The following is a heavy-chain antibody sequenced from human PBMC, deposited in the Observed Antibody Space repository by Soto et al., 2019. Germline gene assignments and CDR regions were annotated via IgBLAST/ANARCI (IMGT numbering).Heavy chain of an antibody. D-gene: IGHD6-19*01. CDR1: GFTFTDYW. J-gene: IGHJ6*03. Sequence: PGGSLRLSCAASGFTFTDYWMSWVRQAPGKGLEWVANVKQGGSEKNYVDSVKGRFTISRDNAKNSVSLEMNSLRVEDTAVYYCARQESVSFKEWLLQKSNEYYYYYMDVWGKGTTVTVSS. CDR2: VKQGGSEK. CDR3: ARQESVSFKEWLLQKSNEYYYYYMDV. V-gene: IGHV3-7*01.